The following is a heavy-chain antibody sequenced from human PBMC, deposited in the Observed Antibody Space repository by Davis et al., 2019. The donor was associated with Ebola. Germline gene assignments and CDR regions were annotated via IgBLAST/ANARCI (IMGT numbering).Heavy chain of an antibody. V-gene: IGHV4-59*08. CDR1: GGSIKPFY. CDR3: ARNDYDFWSGYYGTNWFDP. Sequence: MPSETLSLTCTVSGGSIKPFYWSWIRQSPEKGLEWIGYTFYTGGTYYNPSLKSRVTISVDTSKNQFSLKLNSVTAADTAVYYCARNDYDFWSGYYGTNWFDPWGQGTLVTVSS. CDR2: TFYTGGT. J-gene: IGHJ5*02. D-gene: IGHD3-3*01.